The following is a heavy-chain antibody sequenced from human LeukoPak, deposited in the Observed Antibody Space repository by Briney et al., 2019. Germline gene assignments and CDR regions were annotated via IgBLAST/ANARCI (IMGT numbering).Heavy chain of an antibody. D-gene: IGHD1-1*01. J-gene: IGHJ3*02. V-gene: IGHV5-51*01. Sequence: GESLKISCKGSGYSFTNYWIGWVRQMPGKGLEWMGIIYPGDSDTRYSPSFQGQVTISADKSISTAYLQWNSLKASDTAIYYCARPRTTGSRVAFDIWGQGTTVIVSS. CDR2: IYPGDSDT. CDR3: ARPRTTGSRVAFDI. CDR1: GYSFTNYW.